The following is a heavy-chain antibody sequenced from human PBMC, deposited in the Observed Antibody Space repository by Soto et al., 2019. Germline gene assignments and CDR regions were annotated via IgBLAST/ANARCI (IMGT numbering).Heavy chain of an antibody. CDR1: GYSFTSYW. Sequence: GESLKISCKGSGYSFTSYWIGWVRQMPGKGLEWMGIIYPGDSDTRYSPSFQGQVTISADKSISTAYLQWSSLKASDTAMYYCARTVTLIAAAGRSHGMDVWGQGTTVTVSS. D-gene: IGHD6-13*01. J-gene: IGHJ6*02. CDR3: ARTVTLIAAAGRSHGMDV. V-gene: IGHV5-51*01. CDR2: IYPGDSDT.